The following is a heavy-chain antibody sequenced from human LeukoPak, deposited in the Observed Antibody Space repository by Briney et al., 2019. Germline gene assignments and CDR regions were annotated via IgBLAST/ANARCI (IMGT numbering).Heavy chain of an antibody. J-gene: IGHJ6*04. CDR3: AELGITMIGGV. Sequence: GGSLRLSCAASGFTFSSYEMNWVRQPPGKGLKWVSYISSSGSTIYYADSVKGRFTISRDNAKNSLYLQMNSLRAEDTAVYYCAELGITMIGGVWGKGTTVTISS. D-gene: IGHD3-10*02. CDR2: ISSSGSTI. CDR1: GFTFSSYE. V-gene: IGHV3-48*03.